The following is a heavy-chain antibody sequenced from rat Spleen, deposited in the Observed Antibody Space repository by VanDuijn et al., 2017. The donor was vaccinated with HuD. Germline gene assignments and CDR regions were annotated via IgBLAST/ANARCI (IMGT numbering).Heavy chain of an antibody. Sequence: QVQLQQSGAELAKPGSSVKISCKASGYTFTSYYISWIKQTTGQGLEYIGYINTGSGSTNYNEKFKGKATLTVDKSSTTAFMQLSSLTPEDTAVYYCARAGYWGQGVMVTVSS. CDR1: GYTFTSYY. J-gene: IGHJ2*01. CDR3: ARAGY. V-gene: IGHV1-43*01. CDR2: INTGSGST.